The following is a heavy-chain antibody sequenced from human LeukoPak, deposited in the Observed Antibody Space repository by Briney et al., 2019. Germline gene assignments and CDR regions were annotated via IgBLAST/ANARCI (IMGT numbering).Heavy chain of an antibody. J-gene: IGHJ3*02. CDR1: GGSISSYY. D-gene: IGHD3-16*01. V-gene: IGHV4-59*01. CDR2: IYYSGST. CDR3: ARHKSYGDAFNI. Sequence: SETLSLTCTVSGGSISSYYWSWVRQPPGKGLEWIGYIYYSGSTNYNPSLKGRVTISVDTSKNQFSLKLSSVTAADTAVYYCARHKSYGDAFNIWGQGTMVTVSS.